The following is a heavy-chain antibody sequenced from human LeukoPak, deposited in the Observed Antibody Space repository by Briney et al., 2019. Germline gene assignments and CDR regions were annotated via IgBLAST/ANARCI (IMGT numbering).Heavy chain of an antibody. V-gene: IGHV4-39*01. CDR3: ARTIVVVPAAIPARSSRYSGMDV. CDR2: IYYSGST. J-gene: IGHJ6*02. D-gene: IGHD2-2*01. CDR1: GGSISSSSYY. Sequence: SETLSLTCTVSGGSISSSSYYWGWIRQPPGKGLEWIGSIYYSGSTYYNPSLKSRVTISVDTSKNQFSLKLSSVTAADTAVYYCARTIVVVPAAIPARSSRYSGMDVWGQGTTVTVSS.